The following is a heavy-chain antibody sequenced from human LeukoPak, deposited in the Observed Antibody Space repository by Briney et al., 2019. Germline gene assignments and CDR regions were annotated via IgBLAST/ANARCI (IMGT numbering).Heavy chain of an antibody. CDR1: VGSISSYY. V-gene: IGHV4-59*01. CDR2: IYYSGST. J-gene: IGHJ2*01. D-gene: IGHD3-22*01. Sequence: PSETLSLTCTVSVGSISSYYWSWIRQPPGKGLEWIGYIYYSGSTNYNPSLKSRVTISVDTSKNQFSLKLSSVTAADTAVYYCARLQYISGYYWNWYFDLWGRGTLVTVSS. CDR3: ARLQYISGYYWNWYFDL.